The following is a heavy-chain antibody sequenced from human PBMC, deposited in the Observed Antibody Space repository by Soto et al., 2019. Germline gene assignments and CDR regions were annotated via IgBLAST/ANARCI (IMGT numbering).Heavy chain of an antibody. CDR1: GGSISSYY. J-gene: IGHJ4*02. D-gene: IGHD6-13*01. CDR3: ARCSSTVGQLVPDYFDY. V-gene: IGHV4-59*08. CDR2: IYYSGST. Sequence: SETLSLTCTVSGGSISSYYWSWIRQPPGKGLEWIGYIYYSGSTNYNPSLKSRVTISVDTSKNQFSLKLSSVTAADTAVYYCARCSSTVGQLVPDYFDYWGQGTLVTVSS.